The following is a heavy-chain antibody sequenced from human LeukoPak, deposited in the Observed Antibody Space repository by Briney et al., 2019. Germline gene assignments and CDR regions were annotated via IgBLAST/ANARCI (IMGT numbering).Heavy chain of an antibody. V-gene: IGHV1-2*02. Sequence: GASVKVSCKASGYTFTGYYMYWVRQAPGQGLEWMGWINPNSGGTNYAQKFQGRVTMTRDTSISTAYMELSSLRSEDTAVYYCARLTTSGNAFDIWGQGTMVTVSS. CDR1: GYTFTGYY. CDR2: INPNSGGT. D-gene: IGHD4-17*01. J-gene: IGHJ3*02. CDR3: ARLTTSGNAFDI.